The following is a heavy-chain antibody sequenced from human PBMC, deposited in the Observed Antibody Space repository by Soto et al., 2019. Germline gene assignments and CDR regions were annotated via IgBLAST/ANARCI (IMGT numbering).Heavy chain of an antibody. V-gene: IGHV4-30-2*01. CDR3: ARASGPGYYDSSGYVLD. J-gene: IGHJ4*02. D-gene: IGHD3-22*01. Sequence: SETLSLTCAVSGGSISSGGYSWSWIRQPPGKGLEWIGYIYHSGSTYYNPSLKGRVTISVDRSKNQFSLKLSSVTAADTAVYYCARASGPGYYDSSGYVLDWGQGTLVTVSS. CDR2: IYHSGST. CDR1: GGSISSGGYS.